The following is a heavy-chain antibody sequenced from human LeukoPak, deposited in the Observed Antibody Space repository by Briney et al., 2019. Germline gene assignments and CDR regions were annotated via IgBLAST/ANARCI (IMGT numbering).Heavy chain of an antibody. V-gene: IGHV3-21*01. Sequence: GGSLRLSCAASGFTFSSYSMNWVRQAPGKGLEWISSISSSGYIYYADSVKGRFTISRDNAKNSLYLQMNSLRAEDTAVYYCARSGYGDYPSHFDSWGQGTLVTVSS. D-gene: IGHD4-17*01. CDR1: GFTFSSYS. J-gene: IGHJ4*02. CDR2: ISSSGYI. CDR3: ARSGYGDYPSHFDS.